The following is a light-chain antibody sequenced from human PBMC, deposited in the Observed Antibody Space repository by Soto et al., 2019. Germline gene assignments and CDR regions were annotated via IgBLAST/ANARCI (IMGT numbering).Light chain of an antibody. Sequence: DVVMTQSPLSLPVTPGEPASSSCRSSQSLLHSNGYNYLDWYLQKPGQSPQLLISLGSNRASGVPDRFSGSGSGTDFTLKISRVEAEDVGVYYCMQALQTPRTFGQGTKVEIK. J-gene: IGKJ1*01. CDR2: LGS. CDR3: MQALQTPRT. CDR1: QSLLHSNGYNY. V-gene: IGKV2-28*01.